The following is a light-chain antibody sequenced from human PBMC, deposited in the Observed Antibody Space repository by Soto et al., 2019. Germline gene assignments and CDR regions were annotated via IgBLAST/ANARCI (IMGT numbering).Light chain of an antibody. V-gene: IGKV1-5*03. J-gene: IGKJ1*01. Sequence: DVQMTQSPSTLSASVGDRDSITCRASQSISSWLAWYQQKPGKAPKLLIYKASALESGVPPRFSGSGSGTEFTLTISSLQPEDFATYYCQQYNSFWTFGQGTRVEIK. CDR1: QSISSW. CDR2: KAS. CDR3: QQYNSFWT.